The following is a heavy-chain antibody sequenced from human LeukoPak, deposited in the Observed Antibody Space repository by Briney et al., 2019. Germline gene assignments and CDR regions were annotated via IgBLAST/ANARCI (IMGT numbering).Heavy chain of an antibody. J-gene: IGHJ4*02. Sequence: GGSLRLSCAASGFTFSSYAMSWVRQAPGKGLEWVSSISGSGGRTYHADSVKGRFTISRDNSKNTLYLQMNSLRAEDTAVYYCAKDLNYGDLLDYWGQGTLVTVSS. V-gene: IGHV3-23*01. CDR1: GFTFSSYA. CDR2: ISGSGGRT. CDR3: AKDLNYGDLLDY. D-gene: IGHD4-17*01.